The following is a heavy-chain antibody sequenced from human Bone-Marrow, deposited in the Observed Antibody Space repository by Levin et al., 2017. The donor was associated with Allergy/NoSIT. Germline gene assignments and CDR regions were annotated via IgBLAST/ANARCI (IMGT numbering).Heavy chain of an antibody. Sequence: PGGSLRLSCAASSGFTFTNARMNWVRQAPGKGLEWVGQIKSKTDGGTTDYAAPVKGRFTISRDDSNNMLYLQMNSLKTDDTAVYYCTTDIVAAIFYGLDVWGQGTKVTVSS. V-gene: IGHV3-15*07. CDR2: IKSKTDGGTT. J-gene: IGHJ6*02. CDR3: TTDIVAAIFYGLDV. D-gene: IGHD2-15*01. CDR1: GFTFTNAR.